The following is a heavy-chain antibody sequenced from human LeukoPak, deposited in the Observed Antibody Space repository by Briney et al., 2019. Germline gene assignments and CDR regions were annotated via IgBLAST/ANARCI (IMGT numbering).Heavy chain of an antibody. D-gene: IGHD2-2*03. CDR3: AKTRGYCSSTSCSPLDY. J-gene: IGHJ4*02. CDR2: ISGSGGST. Sequence: GGSLRLSCAASGFTFSSYAMSWVRQAPGKGLEWVSAISGSGGSTYYADSVKGRFTISRDNSKNTLYLQMNSLRAEDRAVYYCAKTRGYCSSTSCSPLDYWGQGTLVTVSS. V-gene: IGHV3-23*01. CDR1: GFTFSSYA.